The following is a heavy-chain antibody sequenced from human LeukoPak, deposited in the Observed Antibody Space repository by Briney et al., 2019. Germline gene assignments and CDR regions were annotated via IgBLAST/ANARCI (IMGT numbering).Heavy chain of an antibody. CDR1: GFTFSSYG. J-gene: IGHJ4*02. CDR3: AKDFSVYYYDSRVLDY. Sequence: GGSLRLSCAASGFTFSSYGMHWVRQAPGKGLEWVAFIRYDGSNKYYADSVKGRFTISRDNSKKTLYLQMNSLRPEDTAVYYCAKDFSVYYYDSRVLDYWGQGTLVTVSS. V-gene: IGHV3-30*02. D-gene: IGHD3-22*01. CDR2: IRYDGSNK.